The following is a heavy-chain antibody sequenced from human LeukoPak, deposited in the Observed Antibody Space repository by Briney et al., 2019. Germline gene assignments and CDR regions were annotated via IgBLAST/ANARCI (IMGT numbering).Heavy chain of an antibody. Sequence: PGGSLRLSCAASGFTFSSYAMSWVRQAPGKGREWVSAISGSGGSTYYADSVKGRFTIPRDNSKNTLSLQMNSLRAEDTAVYYCPNDRPNYYDSRHAFDIRGQGTMVTVSP. CDR3: PNDRPNYYDSRHAFDI. D-gene: IGHD3-22*01. V-gene: IGHV3-23*01. CDR1: GFTFSSYA. CDR2: ISGSGGST. J-gene: IGHJ3*02.